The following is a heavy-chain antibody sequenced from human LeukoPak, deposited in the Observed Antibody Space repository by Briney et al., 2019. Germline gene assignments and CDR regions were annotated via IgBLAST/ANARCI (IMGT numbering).Heavy chain of an antibody. CDR3: AREVYYYGMDV. CDR2: TYYRSKWYN. V-gene: IGHV6-1*01. CDR1: GDSVSGNRAT. J-gene: IGHJ6*02. Sequence: SQTLSLTCAISGDSVSGNRATWNWLRQSPSRGLEWLGRTYYRSKWYNDYAVSVKSRITINPDTSKNQFSLQLNSVTPEDTAVYYCAREVYYYGMDVWGQGTTVTVSS.